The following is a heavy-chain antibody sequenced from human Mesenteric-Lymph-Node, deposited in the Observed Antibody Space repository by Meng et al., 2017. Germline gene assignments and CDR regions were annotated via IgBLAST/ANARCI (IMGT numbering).Heavy chain of an antibody. D-gene: IGHD4-17*01. V-gene: IGHV2-70*20. J-gene: IGHJ6*02. CDR2: IDWDDDK. Sequence: SGPTLVKPTQTLTLTCTFSGFSLSTSGMCVSWVRQPPGKALEWLALIDWDDDKYYSTSLKTRLTISKDTSKNQVVLTMTNMDPVDTATYYCARIQYYDYGDYHLFKTPYYYYGMDVWGQGTTVTVSS. CDR3: ARIQYYDYGDYHLFKTPYYYYGMDV. CDR1: GFSLSTSGMC.